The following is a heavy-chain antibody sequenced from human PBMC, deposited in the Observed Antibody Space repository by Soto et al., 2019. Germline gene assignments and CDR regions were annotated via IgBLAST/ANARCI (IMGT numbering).Heavy chain of an antibody. J-gene: IGHJ6*02. CDR1: GYTFIGYY. D-gene: IGHD3-10*01. CDR3: ARVGGGLASLGYYGMDV. CDR2: INPNSGGT. V-gene: IGHV1-2*04. Sequence: RASVKVSCKASGYTFIGYYIHWVRQAPGQGLEWMGWINPNSGGTNYAQRFQGWVTMTRDRSIGTAYMELSRLKSDDTAVYYCARVGGGLASLGYYGMDVWGQGTTVTVSS.